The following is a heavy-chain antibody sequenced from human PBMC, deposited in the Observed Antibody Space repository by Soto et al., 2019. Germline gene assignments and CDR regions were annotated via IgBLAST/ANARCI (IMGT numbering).Heavy chain of an antibody. V-gene: IGHV3-23*01. D-gene: IGHD2-21*01. J-gene: IGHJ4*02. CDR3: AQDTVAIRRFYFAS. Sequence: GGSLRLSCEASGFTFGNYAMTWVRQAPGKGLEWVSTISGSGDRTYYADSVTGRFTISRDNSKNTLYLQMHSLGVEDTAVYFCAQDTVAIRRFYFASWPQGTLVTASS. CDR1: GFTFGNYA. CDR2: ISGSGDRT.